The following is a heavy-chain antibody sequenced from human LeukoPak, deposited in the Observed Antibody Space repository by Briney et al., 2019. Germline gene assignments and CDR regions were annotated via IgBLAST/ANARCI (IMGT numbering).Heavy chain of an antibody. CDR2: ISSSGSTI. CDR3: ATSPYGGYHFDT. CDR1: GFTFSSYG. D-gene: IGHD4-17*01. J-gene: IGHJ4*02. Sequence: GGSLRLSCAASGFTFSSYGMSWVRQAPGKGLEWVSYISSSGSTIYYADSVKGRFTISRDNTKNSLYLQMNSLRAEDTAVYYCATSPYGGYHFDTWGQGTRLTVSS. V-gene: IGHV3-48*04.